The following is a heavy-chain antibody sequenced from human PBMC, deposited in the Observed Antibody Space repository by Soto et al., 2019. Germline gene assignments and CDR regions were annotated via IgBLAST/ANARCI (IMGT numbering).Heavy chain of an antibody. J-gene: IGHJ4*02. CDR2: IWYDGNNR. CDR3: VRGDNWNDEASDY. V-gene: IGHV3-33*01. Sequence: VRQAPGKGLEWVAVIWYDGNNRYYADSVKGRFTISRDNSKNTLYLQMNSLRAEDTAVYYCVRGDNWNDEASDYWGQGTLVTVSS. D-gene: IGHD1-1*01.